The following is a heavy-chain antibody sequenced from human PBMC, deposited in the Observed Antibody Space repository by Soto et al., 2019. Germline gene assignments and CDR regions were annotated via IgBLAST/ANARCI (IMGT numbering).Heavy chain of an antibody. V-gene: IGHV3-23*01. CDR2: VSAGGDMT. D-gene: IGHD3-10*01. J-gene: IGHJ6*02. Sequence: DVHLLESGGDLVQPGGSLRLSCAASGFTFSSYAMSWVRQAPGKGLEWVSSVSAGGDMTYYSDSVKGRFTISRDNSNNALFLQMNSLRAEDTALYYCARGDRGGSGSPASYYYSGLDVWGQGTTVTVSS. CDR1: GFTFSSYA. CDR3: ARGDRGGSGSPASYYYSGLDV.